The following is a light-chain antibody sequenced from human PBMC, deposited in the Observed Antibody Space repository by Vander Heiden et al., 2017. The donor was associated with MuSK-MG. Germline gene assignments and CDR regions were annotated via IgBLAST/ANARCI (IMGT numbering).Light chain of an antibody. CDR3: QQRNKRPPLLT. Sequence: EIVLTQSPATLSLSPGERAILSCRASQSVGTDLAWYQQKPGQAPRLLIYDAFNRATGVPPRFGGSGYETDFTLTISSLEPEDFAVYYCQQRNKRPPLLTFGGGTKVDIK. V-gene: IGKV3-11*01. J-gene: IGKJ4*01. CDR1: QSVGTD. CDR2: DAF.